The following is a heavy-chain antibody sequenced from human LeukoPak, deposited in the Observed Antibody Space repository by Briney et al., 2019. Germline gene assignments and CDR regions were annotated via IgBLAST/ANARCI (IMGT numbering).Heavy chain of an antibody. CDR2: IRQDGSDK. J-gene: IGHJ4*02. Sequence: GGSLRLSCAASGFPFNSYWMSWVRQAPEKGLEWLANIRQDGSDKQYVDSVKGRFTISRDNAKNSLYLQMNSLSAEDMAVYYCARHSRGSSIDDWGQGTLVTVSS. CDR1: GFPFNSYW. D-gene: IGHD2-15*01. CDR3: ARHSRGSSIDD. V-gene: IGHV3-7*01.